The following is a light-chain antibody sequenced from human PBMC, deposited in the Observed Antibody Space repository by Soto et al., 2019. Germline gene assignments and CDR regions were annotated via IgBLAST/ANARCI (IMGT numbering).Light chain of an antibody. J-gene: IGKJ1*01. Sequence: EIVMTQSPLSLPVTPGEPASISCRSSQSLLNINGHTYLDWYLQKPGQSPQLLIHWAFNRASGVPDRFSGSGSETDFTLKISRVEAEDVGVYYCMQSLKIPKTFGQGTKVEIK. V-gene: IGKV2-28*01. CDR1: QSLLNINGHTY. CDR2: WAF. CDR3: MQSLKIPKT.